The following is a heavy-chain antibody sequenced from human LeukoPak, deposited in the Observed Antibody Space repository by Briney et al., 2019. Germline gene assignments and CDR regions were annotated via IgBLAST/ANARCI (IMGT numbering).Heavy chain of an antibody. D-gene: IGHD3-22*01. CDR1: GFTFSSC. Sequence: GGSLRLSCAASGFTFSSCMTWVRQAPGKGLEWVSAISDDGGRTFYADSVKGRFTISRDNSRNTLFLQMNSLRADDTAVYYCAKDSYDTSIWGQGTLVTVSS. CDR3: AKDSYDTSI. CDR2: ISDDGGRT. J-gene: IGHJ4*02. V-gene: IGHV3-23*01.